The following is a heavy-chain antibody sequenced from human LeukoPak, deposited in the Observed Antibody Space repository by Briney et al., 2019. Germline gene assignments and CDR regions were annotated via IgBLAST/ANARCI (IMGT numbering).Heavy chain of an antibody. Sequence: GSVKVSCKASGYTFTAYYMHWARQAPGQGLEWMGWINPNSGGTNFAQKFQGRVTMTRDTSISTAYMELSRLRSDDTAVYYCARPYSSGWTTGYWGQGTLVTVSS. CDR3: ARPYSSGWTTGY. V-gene: IGHV1-2*02. CDR1: GYTFTAYY. CDR2: INPNSGGT. D-gene: IGHD6-19*01. J-gene: IGHJ4*02.